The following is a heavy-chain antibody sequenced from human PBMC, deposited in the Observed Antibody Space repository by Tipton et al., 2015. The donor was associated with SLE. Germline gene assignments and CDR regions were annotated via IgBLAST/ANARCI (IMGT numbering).Heavy chain of an antibody. CDR3: AKGRDTMVRGIVGLRHYFYYMDV. D-gene: IGHD3-10*01. CDR1: GFTFSTSA. V-gene: IGHV3-23*03. Sequence: GSLRLSCVASGFTFSTSAMSWVRQAPGKGLEWVSVVYSGGDTTYYADSVKGRFTISRDSSQNTLSLQMNSLRAEDTAVYFCAKGRDTMVRGIVGLRHYFYYMDVWGKGTTVTVSS. CDR2: VYSGGDTT. J-gene: IGHJ6*03.